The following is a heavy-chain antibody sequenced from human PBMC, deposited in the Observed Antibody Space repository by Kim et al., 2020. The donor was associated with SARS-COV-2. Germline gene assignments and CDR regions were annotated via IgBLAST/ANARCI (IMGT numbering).Heavy chain of an antibody. Sequence: TNTAQRFHGRVSMTRDTSTSTVYVELSSLTPEDTAIYYCAREYPATCYFDYWGQGTLISVSS. CDR3: AREYPATCYFDY. V-gene: IGHV1-46*01. CDR2: T. J-gene: IGHJ4*02.